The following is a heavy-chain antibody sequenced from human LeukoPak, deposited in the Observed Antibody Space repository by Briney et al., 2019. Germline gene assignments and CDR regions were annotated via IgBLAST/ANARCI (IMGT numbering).Heavy chain of an antibody. CDR1: GFTFSTYA. D-gene: IGHD1-26*01. V-gene: IGHV3-30*04. Sequence: PGGSLRLSCAASGFTFSTYAMHWVRQAPGKGLEWVSVISYDGRDKKYADSVKGRFTISRDNPQNTLYLQMNSLRAEDTAVYYCAKDSGNYAKYYFDYWGQGTLVTVSS. CDR3: AKDSGNYAKYYFDY. J-gene: IGHJ4*02. CDR2: ISYDGRDK.